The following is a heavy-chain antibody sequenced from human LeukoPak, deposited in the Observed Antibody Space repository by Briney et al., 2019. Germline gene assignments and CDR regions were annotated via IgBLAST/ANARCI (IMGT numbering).Heavy chain of an antibody. CDR2: IYYSGST. Sequence: PSQTLSLTCTVSGGSISSGGYYWSWIRQHPGKGLEWIGYIYYSGSTYYNPSLKSRVTISVDTSKNQFSLKLSSVTAADTAVYYCASDRGSGYSVASPNFDYWGQGTLVTVSS. D-gene: IGHD3-22*01. CDR1: GGSISSGGYY. V-gene: IGHV4-31*03. J-gene: IGHJ4*02. CDR3: ASDRGSGYSVASPNFDY.